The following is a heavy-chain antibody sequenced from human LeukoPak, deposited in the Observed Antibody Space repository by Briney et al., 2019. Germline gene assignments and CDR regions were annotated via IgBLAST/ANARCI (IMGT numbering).Heavy chain of an antibody. CDR1: GFTFSSYG. D-gene: IGHD3-3*01. Sequence: SGRSLRLSCAASGFTFSSYGMHWVRQAPGKGLEWVAVISYDGSNKYYADSVKGRFTISRDNSKNTLYLQMNSLRAEDTAVYYCAKEEDTTIFVVVIKDYYYYYGMDVWGQGTTVTISS. V-gene: IGHV3-30*18. CDR2: ISYDGSNK. J-gene: IGHJ6*02. CDR3: AKEEDTTIFVVVIKDYYYYYGMDV.